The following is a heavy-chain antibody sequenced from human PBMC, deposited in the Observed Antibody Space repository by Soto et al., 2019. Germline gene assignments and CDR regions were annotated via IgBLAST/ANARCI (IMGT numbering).Heavy chain of an antibody. CDR1: GFTFSSYS. Sequence: EVQLVESGGGLVKPGGSLRLSCAASGFTFSSYSMNWVRQAPGKGLEWVSSISSSSSYIYYAVSVKGRFTISRDNAKNSLYLQMNSLRAEDTAVYYCASDPYGDDVWGQGTLVTVSS. CDR3: ASDPYGDDV. V-gene: IGHV3-21*01. J-gene: IGHJ4*02. D-gene: IGHD4-17*01. CDR2: ISSSSSYI.